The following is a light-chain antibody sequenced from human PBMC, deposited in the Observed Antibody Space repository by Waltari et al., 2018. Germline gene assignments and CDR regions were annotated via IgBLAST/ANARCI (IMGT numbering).Light chain of an antibody. CDR1: NIRSYS. Sequence: SYVVTQSPSVSVAPGTTAKISCGGENIRSYSVHWYQQKAGQAPGLVVYEDRDRPSGGPERFSGSNSGNTATLTISRVEAGDEADYYCQVWNGGNDHDFVFGSGT. CDR2: EDR. CDR3: QVWNGGNDHDFV. V-gene: IGLV3-21*03. J-gene: IGLJ1*01.